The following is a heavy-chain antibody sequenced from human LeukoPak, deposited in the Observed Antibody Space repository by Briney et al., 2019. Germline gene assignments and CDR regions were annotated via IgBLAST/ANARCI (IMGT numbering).Heavy chain of an antibody. V-gene: IGHV1-69*05. J-gene: IGHJ4*02. CDR1: GGTFSSYA. Sequence: SVKVSCKASGGTFSSYAISWVRQAPGQGLEWMGRIIPIFGTANYAQKFQGRVTITTDESTSTAYMELSSLRSEDTAVYLRARAPSPERYIYGPLELEPFDYWGQGTLVTVSS. D-gene: IGHD5-18*01. CDR2: IIPIFGTA. CDR3: ARAPSPERYIYGPLELEPFDY.